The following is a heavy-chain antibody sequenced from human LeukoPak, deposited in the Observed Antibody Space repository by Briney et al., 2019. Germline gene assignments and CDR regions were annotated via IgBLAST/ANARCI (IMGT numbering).Heavy chain of an antibody. CDR3: ARDRSYSSGWYQTRAEYFQH. CDR1: GFTFSSYE. Sequence: PGGSLRLSCAASGFTFSSYEMNWVRQAPGKGLEWVSYISSSGSTIYYADSVKGRFTISRDNAKNSLNLQMNSLRAEDTAVYYCARDRSYSSGWYQTRAEYFQHWGQGTLVTVSS. V-gene: IGHV3-48*03. J-gene: IGHJ1*01. D-gene: IGHD6-19*01. CDR2: ISSSGSTI.